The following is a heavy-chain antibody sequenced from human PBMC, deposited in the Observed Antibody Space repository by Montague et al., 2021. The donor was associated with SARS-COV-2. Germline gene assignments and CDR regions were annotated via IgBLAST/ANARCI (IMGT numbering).Heavy chain of an antibody. J-gene: IGHJ4*02. D-gene: IGHD1-26*01. Sequence: SETLSLTCTVSGDSVSRDFWSWIRQSPGKGLEWIGHVYYSRSSSYNPSLRGRVSIAVDTSKNQFSLRLSTVTAADTAIYYCVRDPATSCSGTFYDYWGQGTLVTVSS. CDR1: GDSVSRDF. CDR2: VYYSRSS. CDR3: VRDPATSCSGTFYDY. V-gene: IGHV4-59*02.